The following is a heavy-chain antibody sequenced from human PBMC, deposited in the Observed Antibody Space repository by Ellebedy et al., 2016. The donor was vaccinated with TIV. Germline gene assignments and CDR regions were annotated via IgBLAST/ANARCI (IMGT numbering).Heavy chain of an antibody. CDR2: FYYNENANSGPPLKSP. D-gene: IGHD2-15*01. V-gene: IGHV4-59*11. Sequence: SETLSLXCTVSGGSLSRHYWTWIRQPPGRGLEWIGYFYYNENANSGPPLKSPNYNPSLQSRVTMSVDTSKSQFSLTLTSVTAADTAVYYCARTPDDHCSGSTCYNSDNYYMDVWGRGTAVTVSS. CDR3: ARTPDDHCSGSTCYNSDNYYMDV. J-gene: IGHJ6*03. CDR1: GGSLSRHY.